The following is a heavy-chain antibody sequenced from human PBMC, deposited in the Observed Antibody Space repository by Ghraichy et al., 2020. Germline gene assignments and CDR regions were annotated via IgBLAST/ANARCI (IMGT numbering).Heavy chain of an antibody. V-gene: IGHV3-7*01. CDR2: IKQDGSEK. J-gene: IGHJ6*02. CDR1: GFTFSNYY. Sequence: GSLRLSCAASGFTFSNYYMSWVRQAPGKGLEWVANIKQDGSEKYYVDSVKGRFTISRDNAKNSLYLQMNSLRAEDTAVYYCARRPGGGMDVWGQGTTVTVSS. D-gene: IGHD1-26*01. CDR3: ARRPGGGMDV.